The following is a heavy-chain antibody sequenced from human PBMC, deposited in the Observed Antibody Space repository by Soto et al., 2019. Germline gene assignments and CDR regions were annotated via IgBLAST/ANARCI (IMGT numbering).Heavy chain of an antibody. CDR2: ISAYNGNT. Sequence: QVQLVQSGAEVKTPGASVKVSCKASGYTFINYGISWVRQAPGQGLDCMGWISAYNGNTNYAQTSQGRVTLTTDTSTSTAYMELGSLTADDTAVYYCAREDEYYYGSGSYYGSWFDPWGQRALVIISS. V-gene: IGHV1-18*01. CDR3: AREDEYYYGSGSYYGSWFDP. D-gene: IGHD3-10*01. CDR1: GYTFINYG. J-gene: IGHJ5*02.